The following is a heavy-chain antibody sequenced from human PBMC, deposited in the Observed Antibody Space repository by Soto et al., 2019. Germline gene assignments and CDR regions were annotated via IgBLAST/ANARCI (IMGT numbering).Heavy chain of an antibody. CDR2: ISGSGGST. CDR3: AKWIIAAADIYYYYYGMDV. D-gene: IGHD6-13*01. Sequence: GGSLRLSCAASGFTFSSYAMSWVRQAPGKGLEWVSAISGSGGSTYYADSVKGRFTISRDNSKNTLYLQMNSLRAEDTAVYYCAKWIIAAADIYYYYYGMDVWGQGTTVTVSS. CDR1: GFTFSSYA. J-gene: IGHJ6*02. V-gene: IGHV3-23*01.